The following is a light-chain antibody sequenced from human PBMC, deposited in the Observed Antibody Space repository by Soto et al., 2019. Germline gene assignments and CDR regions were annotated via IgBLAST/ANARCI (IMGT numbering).Light chain of an antibody. J-gene: IGKJ1*01. Sequence: EIVLTQSPGTLSLSPGERASLSCRASQSVYSTYLAWYQQKPGRAPRLLIYDVSTRATGIPDRISGSGSGTDFTLTISRLESEDFEVYYCQHYGASPGTFGQGTKVEIK. CDR1: QSVYSTY. CDR2: DVS. V-gene: IGKV3-20*01. CDR3: QHYGASPGT.